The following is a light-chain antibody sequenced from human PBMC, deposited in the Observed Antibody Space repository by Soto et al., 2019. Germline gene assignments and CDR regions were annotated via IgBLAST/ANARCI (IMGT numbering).Light chain of an antibody. V-gene: IGLV2-14*01. J-gene: IGLJ1*01. CDR1: SSDVGGYNY. CDR3: SSYTSSSTFYV. Sequence: QSALTQPASVSGSPGQSITISCTGTSSDVGGYNYVSWYQQHPGKAPKLMIYDISNRPSGVFNRFSGSKSANTPSLTISGLQAEDKANYYFSSYTSSSTFYVFGTGTKLTVL. CDR2: DIS.